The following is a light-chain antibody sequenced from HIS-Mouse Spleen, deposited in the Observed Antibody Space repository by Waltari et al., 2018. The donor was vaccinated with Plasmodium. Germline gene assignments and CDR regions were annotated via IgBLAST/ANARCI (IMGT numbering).Light chain of an antibody. Sequence: DIQMTQSPSTLSASVGDRVTIPVRASQSIRSWLAWYQQQPGKSPTLLIYKASRLESGVPSRFSGSGSGTEFTLTISSLQPDDFATCYCQQYSSYSWTFGQGTKVEIK. CDR2: KAS. V-gene: IGKV1-5*03. CDR1: QSIRSW. CDR3: QQYSSYSWT. J-gene: IGKJ1*01.